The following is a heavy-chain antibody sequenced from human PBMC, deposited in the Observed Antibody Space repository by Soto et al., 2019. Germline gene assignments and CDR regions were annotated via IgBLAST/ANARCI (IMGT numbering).Heavy chain of an antibody. J-gene: IGHJ5*02. CDR2: ISGSGGST. CDR3: SKGQRYFEWLVSPNWFDP. D-gene: IGHD3-9*01. CDR1: GFTFSSYA. Sequence: GGSLRLSCAASGFTFSSYAMSWVRQAPGKGLEWVSAISGSGGSTYYADSVKGRFTISRDNSKNTLYLQMNSLRAEDTAVYYCSKGQRYFEWLVSPNWFDPWGQGTLVTVSS. V-gene: IGHV3-23*01.